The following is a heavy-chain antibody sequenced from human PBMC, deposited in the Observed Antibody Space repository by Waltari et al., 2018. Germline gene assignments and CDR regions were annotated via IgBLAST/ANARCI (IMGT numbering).Heavy chain of an antibody. D-gene: IGHD5-18*01. CDR1: GFPFSSDA. CDR3: AKERTNSYGYGAYYYGMDV. CDR2: ISGSGGST. J-gene: IGHJ6*02. V-gene: IGHV3-23*01. Sequence: EVQLLESGGGMVQPGGSLRLSCAASGFPFSSDALSWVRPAPGKGLEWVSAISGSGGSTYYADSVKGRFTISRDNSKNTLYLQMNSRRAEDTAVYYCAKERTNSYGYGAYYYGMDVWGQGTTVTVSS.